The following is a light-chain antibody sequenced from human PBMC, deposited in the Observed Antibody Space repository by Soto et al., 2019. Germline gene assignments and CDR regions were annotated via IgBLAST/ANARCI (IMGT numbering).Light chain of an antibody. CDR1: QSVSNN. J-gene: IGKJ2*01. V-gene: IGKV3-11*01. Sequence: EIVLTQSPATLSLSPGERATLSCRASQSVSNNLAWYQQKPGQAPRLLIYDASNRATGFPARFSGSGSGTDVTLTISSLEPEDFAVYYWQQRSNWPLMYTFGQGNKLEIK. CDR2: DAS. CDR3: QQRSNWPLMYT.